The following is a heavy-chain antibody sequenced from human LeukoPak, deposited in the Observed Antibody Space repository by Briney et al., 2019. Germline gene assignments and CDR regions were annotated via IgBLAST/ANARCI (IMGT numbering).Heavy chain of an antibody. CDR1: GGSFSGYY. D-gene: IGHD6-19*01. CDR2: INHTGST. V-gene: IGHV4-34*01. J-gene: IGHJ4*02. CDR3: ARAAAGLGFDY. Sequence: PSETLSLTCAVYGGSFSGYYWSWIRQPPGKGLEWIGEINHTGSTTYNPSLKSRVTISVDTSKNQFSLKLSSVTAADTAVYYCARAAAGLGFDYWGQGTLVTVSS.